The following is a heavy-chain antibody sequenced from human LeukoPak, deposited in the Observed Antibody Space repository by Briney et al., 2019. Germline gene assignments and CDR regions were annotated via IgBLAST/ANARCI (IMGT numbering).Heavy chain of an antibody. D-gene: IGHD6-19*01. V-gene: IGHV3-30-3*01. Sequence: PGGSLRLSCEASGFTFSSYAMHWVRQAPGKGLEWVAVISFDGNNKYYADSVKGRFTLSRDNSKNTLYLQMNSLRTEDTAVYYCARVSAVAGIFPDYFNYWGQGTLVTVSS. CDR2: ISFDGNNK. J-gene: IGHJ4*02. CDR1: GFTFSSYA. CDR3: ARVSAVAGIFPDYFNY.